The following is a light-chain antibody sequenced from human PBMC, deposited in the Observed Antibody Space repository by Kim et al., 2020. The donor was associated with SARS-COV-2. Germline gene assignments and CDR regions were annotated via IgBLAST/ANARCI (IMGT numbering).Light chain of an antibody. V-gene: IGLV3-21*04. CDR3: QVFDSNSDHPV. J-gene: IGLJ3*02. CDR1: EIGSKS. CDR2: YDN. Sequence: APGRTARITCGGDEIGSKSVHWYQQRPGQAPVLLIYYDNDRPSGIPERFSGSNSGNTATLSISRVDAGDEADYHCQVFDSNSDHPVFGGGTKLTVL.